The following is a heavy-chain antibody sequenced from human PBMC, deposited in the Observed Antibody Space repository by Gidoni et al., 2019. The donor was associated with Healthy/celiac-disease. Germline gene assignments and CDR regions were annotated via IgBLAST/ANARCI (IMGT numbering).Heavy chain of an antibody. D-gene: IGHD2-15*01. Sequence: QVQLVQYGAEVKKPGASVQGACKASGYTFTDYYLHWVRPAPGQGLERMGRIKPNSGGTNYAQKFQGRVTMTRDTSISTAYMELSRLRSDDTAVYYCARTSGGSYYVYWGQGTLVTVSS. CDR1: GYTFTDYY. CDR2: IKPNSGGT. J-gene: IGHJ4*02. CDR3: ARTSGGSYYVY. V-gene: IGHV1-2*06.